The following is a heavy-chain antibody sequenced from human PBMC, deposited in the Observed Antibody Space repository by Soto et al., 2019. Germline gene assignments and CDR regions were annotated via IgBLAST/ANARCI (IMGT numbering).Heavy chain of an antibody. Sequence: SETLSLTCTVSGGSISSSSYYWGWIRQPPGKGLEWIGSIYYSGSTYYNPSLKSRVTISVDTSKNQFSLKLSSVTAADTAVYYCARLPTYYYDGPTYYFDYWGQGTLVTVSS. CDR2: IYYSGST. CDR3: ARLPTYYYDGPTYYFDY. CDR1: GGSISSSSYY. D-gene: IGHD3-22*01. J-gene: IGHJ4*02. V-gene: IGHV4-39*01.